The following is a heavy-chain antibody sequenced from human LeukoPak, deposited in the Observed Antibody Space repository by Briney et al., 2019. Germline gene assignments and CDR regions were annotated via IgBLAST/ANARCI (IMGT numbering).Heavy chain of an antibody. V-gene: IGHV3-7*05. J-gene: IGHJ3*02. D-gene: IGHD2/OR15-2a*01. CDR3: ARGNFSAYDI. CDR2: IKQDGSEK. Sequence: GGSLRLSCAASGFTFSSYAMSWVRQAPGKGLEWVANIKQDGSEKYYVDSVKGRFTISRDNAKNSLYLQMNSLRAEDTAVYYCARGNFSAYDIWGQGTMVTVSS. CDR1: GFTFSSYA.